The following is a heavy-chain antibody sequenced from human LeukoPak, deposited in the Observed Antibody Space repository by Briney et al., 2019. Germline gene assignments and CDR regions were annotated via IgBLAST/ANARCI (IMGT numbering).Heavy chain of an antibody. CDR3: AKDPSGWYLFDY. CDR2: ISGSGGST. Sequence: PGGSLRLSCAASGFTLSSYAMSWVRQAPGKGLEWVSAISGSGGSTYYADSVKGRFTISRDNSKNTLYLQMNSLRAEDTAVYYCAKDPSGWYLFDYWGQGTLVTVSS. CDR1: GFTLSSYA. D-gene: IGHD6-19*01. J-gene: IGHJ4*02. V-gene: IGHV3-23*01.